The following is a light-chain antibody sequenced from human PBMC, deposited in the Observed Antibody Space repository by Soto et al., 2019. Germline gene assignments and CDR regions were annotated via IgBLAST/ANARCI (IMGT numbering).Light chain of an antibody. CDR2: DAS. CDR1: QSVSSY. Sequence: EIVLTQSPATLSLSPGERATLSCRASQSVSSYLAWYQQKPGQAPRLLIYDASNRATGIPARVSGSGSGTDFTLTISSLEPEYVAVYYCQQRSNWPPLTCGGGTKVEIK. CDR3: QQRSNWPPLT. J-gene: IGKJ4*01. V-gene: IGKV3-11*01.